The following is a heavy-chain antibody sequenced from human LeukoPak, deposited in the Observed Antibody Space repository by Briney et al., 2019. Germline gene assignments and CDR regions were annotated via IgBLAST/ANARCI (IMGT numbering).Heavy chain of an antibody. CDR1: GYTFTSYA. D-gene: IGHD3-9*01. CDR2: INAGNGNT. CDR3: ARDADISGMGV. Sequence: ASVKVSCKASGYTFTSYAMHWVRQAPGQRLEWMGWINAGNGNTKYSQKFQGRVTITRDTSASTAYMELSRLRSEDTAVYYCARDADISGMGVWGQGTTVTVSS. V-gene: IGHV1-3*01. J-gene: IGHJ6*02.